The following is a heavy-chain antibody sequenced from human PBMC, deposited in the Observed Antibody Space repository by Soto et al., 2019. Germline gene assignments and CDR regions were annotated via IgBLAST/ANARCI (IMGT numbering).Heavy chain of an antibody. CDR1: GFTFTDYY. D-gene: IGHD2-21*02. CDR3: ARVLVFYGGFDP. CDR2: ISSSGSTI. J-gene: IGHJ5*02. Sequence: GGSLILSCAASGFTFTDYYMTWIRQAPGKGLEWVSYISSSGSTIYYADSVKGRFTISRDNAKNSLYLQMNSLRAEDTAVYYCARVLVFYGGFDPWGQGTLVTVSS. V-gene: IGHV3-11*01.